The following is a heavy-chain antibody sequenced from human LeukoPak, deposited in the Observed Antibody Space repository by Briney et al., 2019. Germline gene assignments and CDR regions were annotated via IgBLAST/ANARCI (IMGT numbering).Heavy chain of an antibody. CDR3: ARYTRKVLWFGEGAKDY. CDR1: GFTFSNYA. J-gene: IGHJ4*02. CDR2: ISGSGGST. D-gene: IGHD3-10*01. V-gene: IGHV3-23*01. Sequence: QPGGSLRLSCAASGFTFSNYAVAWVRQAPGKGLEWVSAISGSGGSTYYADSVKGRFTISRDNSKNTLYLQMNSLRAEDTAVYYCARYTRKVLWFGEGAKDYWGQGTLVTVSS.